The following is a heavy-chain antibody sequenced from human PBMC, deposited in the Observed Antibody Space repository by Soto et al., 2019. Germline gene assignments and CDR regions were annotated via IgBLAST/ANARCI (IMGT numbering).Heavy chain of an antibody. CDR2: ITGNGATT. J-gene: IGHJ4*02. D-gene: IGHD3-10*01. CDR3: AKDRPSYYGAGGGYYKAGGDY. CDR1: GLTFSTYA. V-gene: IGHV3-23*01. Sequence: EVQLLVSGGGLVQPGGSLRLSCAASGLTFSTYAMSWVRQAPGRGLEWVSSITGNGATTYYTDSVKGRFIISRDNSKNTLFLKMNSLGAEDTAFYYWAKDRPSYYGAGGGYYKAGGDYWGQGTLVTVSS.